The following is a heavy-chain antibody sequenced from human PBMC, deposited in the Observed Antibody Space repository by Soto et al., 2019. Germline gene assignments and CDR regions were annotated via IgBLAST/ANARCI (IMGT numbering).Heavy chain of an antibody. CDR2: ISAYNGNT. Sequence: GASVKVSCKASGYTFTSYGISWVRQAPGQGLEWMGWISAYNGNTNYAQKLQGRVTMTTDTSTSTAYMELRSLRSDDTAVYYCARVPHSSRPLRQRGTDYWRHGPLVTVSS. V-gene: IGHV1-18*01. CDR3: ARVPHSSRPLRQRGTDY. D-gene: IGHD6-13*01. CDR1: GYTFTSYG. J-gene: IGHJ4*01.